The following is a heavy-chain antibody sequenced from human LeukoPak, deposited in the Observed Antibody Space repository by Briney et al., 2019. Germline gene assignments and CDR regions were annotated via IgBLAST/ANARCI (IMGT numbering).Heavy chain of an antibody. CDR2: IHYSGST. CDR3: ARASVTYYYYYYMDV. J-gene: IGHJ6*03. D-gene: IGHD4-11*01. Sequence: PSETLSLTCTVSGGSITNYYWTWIRQPPGKGLEWIGYIHYSGSTNYNPSLKSRVTISVDTSKNQFSLKLSSVTAADTAVYYCARASVTYYYYYYMDVWGKGTTVAVSS. V-gene: IGHV4-59*01. CDR1: GGSITNYY.